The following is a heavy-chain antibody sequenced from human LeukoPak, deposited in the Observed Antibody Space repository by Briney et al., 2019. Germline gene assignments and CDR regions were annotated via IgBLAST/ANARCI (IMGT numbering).Heavy chain of an antibody. D-gene: IGHD6-13*01. J-gene: IGHJ4*02. CDR1: GFIFTDYA. Sequence: GGSLRLSCAASGFIFTDYAVSWVRQAPGKGLEWVASIKEDGSEKSYVDSVKGRFTISRDNAKNSLYLQMKSLRDEDTAVYSCARGYSALGYWGQGTLVTVSS. CDR3: ARGYSALGY. V-gene: IGHV3-7*01. CDR2: IKEDGSEK.